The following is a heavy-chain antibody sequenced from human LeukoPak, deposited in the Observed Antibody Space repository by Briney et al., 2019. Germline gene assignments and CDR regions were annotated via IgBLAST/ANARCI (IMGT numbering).Heavy chain of an antibody. V-gene: IGHV3-21*01. D-gene: IGHD1-14*01. J-gene: IGHJ4*02. CDR1: GFSFSDYT. Sequence: GGSLRLSCAASGFSFSDYTMNWVRQAPGNGLEWVSSISSGSSYKYYADSVKGRFTISRDNAENSLYLQMHSLRADDTAVYYCARDHSSALDHQWFDYWGQGNLVTVSS. CDR2: ISSGSSYK. CDR3: ARDHSSALDHQWFDY.